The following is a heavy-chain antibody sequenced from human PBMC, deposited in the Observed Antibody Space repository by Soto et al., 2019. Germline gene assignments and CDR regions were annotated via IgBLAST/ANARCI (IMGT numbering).Heavy chain of an antibody. Sequence: EVQLLESGGGLVQPGGSLRLSCAASGFTFSNYAMTWVRQAPGKGLEWVSGITGSSETTYYADSVKGRFTISRDNSKNTVSLQMNCLRAEDSAVYYCARDCARTSCSVWKLWGQGTLVTVSP. CDR3: ARDCARTSCSVWKL. CDR1: GFTFSNYA. J-gene: IGHJ4*02. V-gene: IGHV3-23*01. CDR2: ITGSSETT. D-gene: IGHD2-2*01.